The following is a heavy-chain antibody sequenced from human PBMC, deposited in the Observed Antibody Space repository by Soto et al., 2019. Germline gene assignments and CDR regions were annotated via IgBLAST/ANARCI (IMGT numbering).Heavy chain of an antibody. J-gene: IGHJ4*02. D-gene: IGHD3-9*01. V-gene: IGHV1-3*01. CDR3: ARAPRRYFDWLSSHFDY. Sequence: QVQLVQSGAEVKKPGASVKVSCKASGYTFTSYAMHWVRQAPGQRLEWMGWINAGNGNTKYSQKFQGRVTITRDTSASTAYMELSSLRSEDTAVYYCARAPRRYFDWLSSHFDYWGQGTLVTVS. CDR2: INAGNGNT. CDR1: GYTFTSYA.